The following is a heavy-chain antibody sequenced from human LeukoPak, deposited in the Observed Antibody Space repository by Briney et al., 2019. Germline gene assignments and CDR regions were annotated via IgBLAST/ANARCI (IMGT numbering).Heavy chain of an antibody. D-gene: IGHD3-22*01. J-gene: IGHJ6*03. CDR3: ARGGSAEESSAYYKYYYYYMDV. Sequence: GGSLRLSCAASGFTFSSYWMSWVRQAPGKGLEWVANIKQDGSEKYYVDSVKGRFTISRDNAKNSLYLQMNSLRAEDTAVYYCARGGSAEESSAYYKYYYYYMDVWGKGTTVTVS. CDR2: IKQDGSEK. CDR1: GFTFSSYW. V-gene: IGHV3-7*01.